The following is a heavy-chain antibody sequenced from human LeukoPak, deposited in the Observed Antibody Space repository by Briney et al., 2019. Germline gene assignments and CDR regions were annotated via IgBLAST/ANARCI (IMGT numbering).Heavy chain of an antibody. CDR2: IYYSGST. J-gene: IGHJ3*02. CDR1: GGSISSYY. CDR3: ARDSGYCSSTSCYQSAFDI. V-gene: IGHV4-59*12. Sequence: SETLSLTCTVSGGSISSYYWSWIRQPPGKGLEWIGYIYYSGSTNYNPSLKSRVTISVDTSKNQFSLKLSSVTAADTAVYYCARDSGYCSSTSCYQSAFDIWGQGTMVTVSS. D-gene: IGHD2-2*01.